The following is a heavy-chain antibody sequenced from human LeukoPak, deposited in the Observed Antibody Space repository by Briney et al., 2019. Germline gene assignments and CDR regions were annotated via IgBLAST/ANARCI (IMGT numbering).Heavy chain of an antibody. Sequence: PGRSLRLSCAASGFIFSKCGMHWVRQAPGKGLEWVAVISYDGSNKNYADSVKGRFTISRDNSENTLYLQMHSLRVEDTAVYYCAKGRGAYYYYAMDVWGQGTTVTVSS. CDR3: AKGRGAYYYYAMDV. V-gene: IGHV3-30*18. CDR2: ISYDGSNK. D-gene: IGHD3-16*01. J-gene: IGHJ6*02. CDR1: GFIFSKCG.